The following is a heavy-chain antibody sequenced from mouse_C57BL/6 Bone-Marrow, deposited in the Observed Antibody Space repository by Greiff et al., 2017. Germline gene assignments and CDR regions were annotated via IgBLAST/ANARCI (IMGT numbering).Heavy chain of an antibody. CDR3: TRGLQDY. Sequence: EVKVEESGEGLVKPGGSLKLSCAASGFTFSSYAMSWVRQTPEKRLEWVAYISSGGDYIYYADTVKGRFTISRDNARNTLYLQMSSLKSEDTAMYYCTRGLQDYWGQGTTLTVSS. J-gene: IGHJ2*01. CDR2: ISSGGDYI. V-gene: IGHV5S21*01. CDR1: GFTFSSYA.